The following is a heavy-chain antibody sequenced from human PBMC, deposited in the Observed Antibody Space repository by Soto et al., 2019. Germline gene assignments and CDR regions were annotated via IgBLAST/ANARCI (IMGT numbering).Heavy chain of an antibody. CDR1: GGSISSEY. V-gene: IGHV4-59*01. Sequence: QVQLQESGPGLVKPSETLSLTCTVSGGSISSEYWSWVRQPPGKGLEWIAYIYYSGHTNYNPSLKSRVARSVDTSKNQFSLDLTSVTAADTAVYYCARGPATAYFDAFDMWGQGTMVTVSS. CDR2: IYYSGHT. D-gene: IGHD1-26*01. CDR3: ARGPATAYFDAFDM. J-gene: IGHJ3*02.